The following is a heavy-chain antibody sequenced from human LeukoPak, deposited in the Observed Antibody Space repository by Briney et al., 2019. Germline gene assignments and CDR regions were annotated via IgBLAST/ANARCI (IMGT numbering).Heavy chain of an antibody. J-gene: IGHJ4*02. D-gene: IGHD2-2*02. CDR2: INPNSGGT. V-gene: IGHV1-2*02. CDR1: GYTFTIYY. Sequence: ASVKVSCKASGYTFTIYYMQWVRQAPGQGLEWMGWINPNSGGTSYAQRFQGRVTMTRDTSISTAYMELSGLTSDDTAVYYCARNPPYCTSTSCYNDYWGQGTLVTVSS. CDR3: ARNPPYCTSTSCYNDY.